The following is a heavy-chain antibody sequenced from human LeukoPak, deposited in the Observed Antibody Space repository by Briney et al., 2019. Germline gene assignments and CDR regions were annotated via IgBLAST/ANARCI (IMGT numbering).Heavy chain of an antibody. J-gene: IGHJ4*02. Sequence: GGSLRLSCAASGFTVSSNYMSWVRQAPGKGLEWVSVIYSGGSTYYADSVKGRFTISRDNSKNTLYLQMNSLRAEDTAVYYCARDRYSSGWFRTDYWGQGTLVTASS. CDR1: GFTVSSNY. D-gene: IGHD6-19*01. CDR3: ARDRYSSGWFRTDY. CDR2: IYSGGST. V-gene: IGHV3-53*01.